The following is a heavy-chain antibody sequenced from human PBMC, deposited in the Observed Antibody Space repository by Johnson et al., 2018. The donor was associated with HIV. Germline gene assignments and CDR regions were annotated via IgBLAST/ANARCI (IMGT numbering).Heavy chain of an antibody. V-gene: IGHV3-20*04. Sequence: VRLVESGGGVVRPGGSLRLSCAASGFTFDDYAMSWVRQGPRKGLEWVSGINWNGGSTGYVDSVKGRFTISRDNAKNSLYLQMNSLRAEDTALYYCARGRATGRGRSAFDIWGQGTMVTVSS. D-gene: IGHD1-14*01. J-gene: IGHJ3*02. CDR2: INWNGGST. CDR1: GFTFDDYA. CDR3: ARGRATGRGRSAFDI.